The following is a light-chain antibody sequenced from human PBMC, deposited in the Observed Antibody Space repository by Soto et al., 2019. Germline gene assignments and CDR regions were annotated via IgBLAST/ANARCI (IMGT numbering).Light chain of an antibody. CDR2: EYD. J-gene: IGLJ2*01. Sequence: QSVLTQPPSVSAAPGQKVTISCSGSSSNIGRNYVSWYQQLPGTAPKLLIYEYDKRPSGIPDRFSGSNSGTSATLGITGLQTGDEADYCCGSWDSSLSAVVFGGGTKLTVL. V-gene: IGLV1-51*02. CDR1: SSNIGRNY. CDR3: GSWDSSLSAVV.